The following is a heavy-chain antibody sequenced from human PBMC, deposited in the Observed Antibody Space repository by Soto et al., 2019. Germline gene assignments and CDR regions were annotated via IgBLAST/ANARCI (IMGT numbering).Heavy chain of an antibody. CDR1: GGTFSSYA. CDR3: ARDEGYCSSTSCYLWWFDP. D-gene: IGHD2-2*01. V-gene: IGHV1-69*01. CDR2: IIPIFGTA. J-gene: IGHJ5*02. Sequence: QVQLVQSGAEVKKPGSSVKVSCKASGGTFSSYAISWVRQAPGQGLEWMGGIIPIFGTANYAQKFQGRVTITADESTSTAYMELRSLRSEDTAVYYCARDEGYCSSTSCYLWWFDPWGQGTLVTVSS.